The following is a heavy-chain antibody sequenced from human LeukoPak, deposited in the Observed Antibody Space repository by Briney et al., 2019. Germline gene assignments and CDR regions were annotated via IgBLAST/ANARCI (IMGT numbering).Heavy chain of an antibody. CDR2: INTNTGNP. D-gene: IGHD5-12*01. CDR1: GYTFTSYG. Sequence: ASVKVSCKASGYTFTSYGMNWVRQAPGQGLEWMGWINTNTGNPTYAQGFIGRFVFSLDTSVSTAYLQISSLKAEDTAVYYCARDVFDIVATIPSAFDIWGQGTMVTVSS. V-gene: IGHV7-4-1*02. CDR3: ARDVFDIVATIPSAFDI. J-gene: IGHJ3*02.